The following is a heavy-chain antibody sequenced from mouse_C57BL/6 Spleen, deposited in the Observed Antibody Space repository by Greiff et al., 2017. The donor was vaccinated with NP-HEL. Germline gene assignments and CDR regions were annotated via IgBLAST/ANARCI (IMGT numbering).Heavy chain of an antibody. CDR1: GFNIKDYY. J-gene: IGHJ1*03. CDR3: AREGRLRLWYFDV. D-gene: IGHD2-4*01. CDR2: IDPEDGET. V-gene: IGHV14-2*01. Sequence: EVQLQQSGAELVKPGASVKLSCTASGFNIKDYYMHWVKQRTEQGLEWIGRIDPEDGETKYAPKFQGKATITADTSSNTADLQLSSLTSEDTAVYYCAREGRLRLWYFDVWGTGTTVTVSS.